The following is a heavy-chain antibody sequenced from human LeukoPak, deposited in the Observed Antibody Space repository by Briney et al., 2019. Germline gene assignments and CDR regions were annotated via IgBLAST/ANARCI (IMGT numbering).Heavy chain of an antibody. CDR3: AKDGERGFDFSNSLES. J-gene: IGHJ4*02. D-gene: IGHD4-11*01. CDR1: GFTFSHYA. V-gene: IGHV3-33*06. CDR2: IWNDGSDK. Sequence: GTSLRLSCAPSGFTFSHYAMHWVRQAPGKGLEWVAVIWNDGSDKYYGASVKGRFTISRDNSEKTVYLQMNTLRVEDTAVYYCAKDGERGFDFSNSLESWGQGTLVTVSS.